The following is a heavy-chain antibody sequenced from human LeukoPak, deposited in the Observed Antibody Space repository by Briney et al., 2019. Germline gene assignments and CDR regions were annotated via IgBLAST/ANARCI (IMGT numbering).Heavy chain of an antibody. CDR2: VSGRGDTT. CDR3: AKDSIYCSGGSCYWQGHYYYYMDV. D-gene: IGHD2-15*01. Sequence: GGSLRLSCVASGFTLNSYAMTWVRQAPGKGLEWVADVSGRGDTTDYADSVKGRFTISRDNSKKTLFLQMNSLRAEDTAVYYCAKDSIYCSGGSCYWQGHYYYYMDVWGNGTTVTVSS. CDR1: GFTLNSYA. V-gene: IGHV3-23*01. J-gene: IGHJ6*03.